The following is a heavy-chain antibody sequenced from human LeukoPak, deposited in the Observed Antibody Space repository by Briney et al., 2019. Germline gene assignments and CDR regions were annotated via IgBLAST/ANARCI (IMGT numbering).Heavy chain of an antibody. V-gene: IGHV1-69*05. D-gene: IGHD3-22*01. Sequence: SVRVSCKASGGTFSSYAISWVRQAPGQGLEWMGRIIPIFGTANYAQKFQGRVTITTDESTSTAYMELSSLRSEDTAVYYCARDMYYYDSSGYYYFDYWGQGTLVTVSS. CDR2: IIPIFGTA. J-gene: IGHJ4*02. CDR3: ARDMYYYDSSGYYYFDY. CDR1: GGTFSSYA.